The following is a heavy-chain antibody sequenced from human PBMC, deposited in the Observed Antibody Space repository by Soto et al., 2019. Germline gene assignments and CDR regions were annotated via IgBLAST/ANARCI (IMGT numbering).Heavy chain of an antibody. Sequence: PGGSLRPSGSTPGFTFSTYAMNWVRQAPGKGLDWVSALSGSGGTTYYADSVRGRFTISRDNSKNTLFLQMTSLRPEDTALYDCAKNRACYGPGSDTFYFDLWGQGTLVTVSS. CDR3: AKNRACYGPGSDTFYFDL. J-gene: IGHJ4*02. CDR2: LSGSGGTT. D-gene: IGHD3-10*01. V-gene: IGHV3-23*01. CDR1: GFTFSTYA.